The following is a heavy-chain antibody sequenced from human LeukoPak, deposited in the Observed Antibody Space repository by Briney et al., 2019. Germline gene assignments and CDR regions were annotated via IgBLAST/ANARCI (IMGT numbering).Heavy chain of an antibody. J-gene: IGHJ4*02. Sequence: PGGSLRLSCAASGFTFSSYWMSWVRQAPGKGLEWVANIKQDGSEKYYVDSVKGRFTISRDNAKSSLYLQMNSLRAEDTAVYYCAREPCSSTSCYPNHFDYWGQGTLVTVSS. V-gene: IGHV3-7*01. CDR3: AREPCSSTSCYPNHFDY. D-gene: IGHD2-2*01. CDR2: IKQDGSEK. CDR1: GFTFSSYW.